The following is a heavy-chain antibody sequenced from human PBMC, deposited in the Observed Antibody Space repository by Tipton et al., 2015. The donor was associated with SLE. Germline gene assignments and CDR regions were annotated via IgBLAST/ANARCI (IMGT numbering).Heavy chain of an antibody. CDR2: VYHGGST. CDR3: ARGGSRGFDY. D-gene: IGHD3-10*01. Sequence: TLSLTCTVSRYTVRSGYYWGWIRQPPGKGLEWIGSVYHGGSTSYNPSLKSRVTISVDTSKNQFSLKLSSVTAADTAVYYCARGGSRGFDYWGQGTLVTVSS. V-gene: IGHV4-38-2*02. J-gene: IGHJ4*02. CDR1: RYTVRSGYY.